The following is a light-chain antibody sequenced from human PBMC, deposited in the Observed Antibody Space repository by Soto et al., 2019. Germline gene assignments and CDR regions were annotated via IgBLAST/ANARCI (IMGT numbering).Light chain of an antibody. V-gene: IGLV2-8*01. CDR1: SSDVGGYNS. Sequence: QSARTQPPSASGSPGQSVTISCTGTSSDVGGYNSVSWYQQHPGKVPRLMIYEVSKRPSGVPDRFSGSKSVNTASLTVSGLQAEDEADYYCSSYAGSNNLVFGGGTKLTVL. CDR3: SSYAGSNNLV. J-gene: IGLJ2*01. CDR2: EVS.